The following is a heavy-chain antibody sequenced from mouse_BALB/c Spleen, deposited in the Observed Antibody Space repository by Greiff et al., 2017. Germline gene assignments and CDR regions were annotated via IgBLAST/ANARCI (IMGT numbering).Heavy chain of an antibody. Sequence: VKVVESGPGLVAPSQSLSITCTVSGFSLTSYGVHWVRQPPGKGLEWLGVIWAGGSTNYNSALMSRLSISKDNSKSQVFLKMNSLQTDDTAMYYCASYYYGSSYAMDYWGQGTSVTVSS. J-gene: IGHJ4*01. CDR3: ASYYYGSSYAMDY. CDR2: IWAGGST. D-gene: IGHD1-1*01. V-gene: IGHV2-9*02. CDR1: GFSLTSYG.